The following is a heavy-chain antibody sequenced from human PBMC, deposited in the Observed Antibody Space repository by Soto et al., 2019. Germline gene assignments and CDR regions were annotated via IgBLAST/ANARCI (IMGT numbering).Heavy chain of an antibody. CDR3: GGSSGGWFDP. CDR2: IYNDGTYS. Sequence: PGGSLRLSCAASGFIFKMYWMHWVRQSPGKGLVWISRIYNDGTYSDYADSVRGRFTISRDNVNDTLYLQMNNLRAEDSGLYYCGGSSGGWFDPWGQGTLVTVSS. CDR1: GFIFKMYW. D-gene: IGHD6-6*01. J-gene: IGHJ5*02. V-gene: IGHV3-74*01.